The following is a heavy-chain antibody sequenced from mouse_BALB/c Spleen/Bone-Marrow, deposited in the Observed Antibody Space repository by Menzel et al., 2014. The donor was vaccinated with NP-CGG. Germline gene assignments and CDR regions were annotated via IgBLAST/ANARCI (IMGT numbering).Heavy chain of an antibody. J-gene: IGHJ2*01. V-gene: IGHV1-4*01. CDR1: GYTFNDNT. CDR2: VNPRSGYA. Sequence: VQLQESGAELARPGASVQMSCKASGYTFNDNTLQWVKQRPGQGLEWIGYVNPRSGYANYNQKFKNKATLTADKSSSTAFMQLSSLTSEDSAVYYCARPKGFALDYWGQGTALTVSS. CDR3: ARPKGFALDY.